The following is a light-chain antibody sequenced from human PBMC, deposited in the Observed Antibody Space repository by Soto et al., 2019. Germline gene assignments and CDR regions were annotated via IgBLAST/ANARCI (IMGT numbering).Light chain of an antibody. CDR2: TAS. V-gene: IGKV1-39*01. CDR1: QRINNL. Sequence: DIQLTQSPSSLTASVGDSVTITCRASQRINNLLHWYQQKPGKAPKLLIHTASSLQTGVPSRFTGGGSGTDFSLTINRLQPEDFATYYCQQSSTTRWTFRQGTKVEIK. CDR3: QQSSTTRWT. J-gene: IGKJ1*01.